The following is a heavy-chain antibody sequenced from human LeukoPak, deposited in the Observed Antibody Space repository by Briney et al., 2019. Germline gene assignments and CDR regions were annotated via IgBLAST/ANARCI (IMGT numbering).Heavy chain of an antibody. CDR3: ARGLRWRWLQSYFDY. Sequence: ASVKVSCKASGYTFTSHDINWVRQATGQGLEWMGWMNPNSGNTGYAQKFQGRVTMTRNTSISTAYMELSSLRSEDTAVYYCARGLRWRWLQSYFDYWGQGTLVTVSS. D-gene: IGHD5-24*01. CDR1: GYTFTSHD. CDR2: MNPNSGNT. J-gene: IGHJ4*02. V-gene: IGHV1-8*01.